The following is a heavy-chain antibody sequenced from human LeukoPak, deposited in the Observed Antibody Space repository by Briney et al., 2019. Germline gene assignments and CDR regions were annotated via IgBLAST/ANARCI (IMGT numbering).Heavy chain of an antibody. CDR3: ARDPPRSTRYAGWFDP. Sequence: ASVKVSSKASGYTFTSYGISWVRQAPGQGLEWMGWISAYNGNTNYAQKLQGRVTMTTDTSTSTAYMELRSLRSDDTAVYYCARDPPRSTRYAGWFDPWGQGTLVTVSS. D-gene: IGHD2-2*01. CDR2: ISAYNGNT. V-gene: IGHV1-18*01. J-gene: IGHJ5*02. CDR1: GYTFTSYG.